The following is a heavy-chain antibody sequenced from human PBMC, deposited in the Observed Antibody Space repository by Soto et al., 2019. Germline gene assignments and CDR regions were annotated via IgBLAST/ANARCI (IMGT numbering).Heavy chain of an antibody. D-gene: IGHD3-3*01. Sequence: KTSETLSLTCAVYGGPFSGYYWSWIRQPPGKGLEWIGEINHSGSTNYNPSLKSRVTISVDTSKNQFSLKLSSVTAADTAVYYCARERVIYYDFWSGYYTPYYYYGMDVWGQGTTVTVSS. V-gene: IGHV4-34*01. CDR3: ARERVIYYDFWSGYYTPYYYYGMDV. CDR2: INHSGST. CDR1: GGPFSGYY. J-gene: IGHJ6*02.